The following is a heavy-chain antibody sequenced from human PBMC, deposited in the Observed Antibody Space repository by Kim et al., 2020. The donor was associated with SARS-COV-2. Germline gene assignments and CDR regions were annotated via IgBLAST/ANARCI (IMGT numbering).Heavy chain of an antibody. Sequence: GGSLRLSCVVSGFTVSSSYMSWVRQAPGKGLQWVSGFYRDGGTYYADSVKGRFTISRDNSKNMLFLQMNSLRAEDSAVYYCARDYYDSSGYYGLWYFDLWGRDTQVTVSS. D-gene: IGHD3-22*01. CDR1: GFTVSSSY. V-gene: IGHV3-53*01. CDR3: ARDYYDSSGYYGLWYFDL. CDR2: FYRDGGT. J-gene: IGHJ2*01.